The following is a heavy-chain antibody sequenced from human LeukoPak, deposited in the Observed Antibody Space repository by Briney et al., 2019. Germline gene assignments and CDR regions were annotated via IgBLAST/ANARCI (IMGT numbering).Heavy chain of an antibody. CDR1: GGSISSGSYY. CDR2: IYTSGST. CDR3: AGKYSSSLLDAFDI. V-gene: IGHV4-61*02. Sequence: SETLSLTCTVSGGSISSGSYYWSWIRQPAGKGLEWIGRIYTSGSTNYNPSLKSRVTISVDTSKNQFSLKLSSVTAADTAVYYCAGKYSSSLLDAFDIWGQGTMVTVSS. D-gene: IGHD6-13*01. J-gene: IGHJ3*02.